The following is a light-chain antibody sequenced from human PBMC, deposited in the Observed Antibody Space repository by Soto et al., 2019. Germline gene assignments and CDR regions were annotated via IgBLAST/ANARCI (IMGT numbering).Light chain of an antibody. V-gene: IGLV4-60*02. CDR3: ETWDSNTRV. CDR2: LEGSGSY. J-gene: IGLJ2*01. CDR1: SGHSSYI. Sequence: QSVLTQSSSASASLGSSVKLTCTLSSGHSSYIIAWHQQQPGKAPRYLMKLEGSGSYNKGSGGPDRFSGSSSGAARYLTISNLQFEDEADYYCETWDSNTRVFGGGTKLTVL.